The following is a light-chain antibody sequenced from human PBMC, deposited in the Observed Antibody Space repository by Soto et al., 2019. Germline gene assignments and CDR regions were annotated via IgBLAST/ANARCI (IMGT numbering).Light chain of an antibody. Sequence: DIQMTQSPSSVSASVGDRVTITCRASQAISNWLVWYQQRPGKAPKLLIFAASSLQGGVPSRFSGSGSGTDFTLTISSLQPEDFATYYCQQANNFPYTFGQGTKLEIK. V-gene: IGKV1D-12*01. CDR3: QQANNFPYT. J-gene: IGKJ2*01. CDR1: QAISNW. CDR2: AAS.